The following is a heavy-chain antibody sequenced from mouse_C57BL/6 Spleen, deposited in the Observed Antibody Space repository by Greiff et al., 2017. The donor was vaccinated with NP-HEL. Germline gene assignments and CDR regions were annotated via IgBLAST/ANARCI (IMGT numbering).Heavy chain of an antibody. CDR2: IHPNSGST. CDR3: ARPGYYGNSYYFDY. V-gene: IGHV1-64*01. CDR1: GYTFTSYW. Sequence: QVQLQQPGAELVKPGASVTLSCKASGYTFTSYWMHWVKQRPGQGLEWIGMIHPNSGSTNYNEKFKSKATLTVDKSSSTAYMQLSSLTSEDSAVYYCARPGYYGNSYYFDYWGQGTTLTVSS. D-gene: IGHD2-1*01. J-gene: IGHJ2*01.